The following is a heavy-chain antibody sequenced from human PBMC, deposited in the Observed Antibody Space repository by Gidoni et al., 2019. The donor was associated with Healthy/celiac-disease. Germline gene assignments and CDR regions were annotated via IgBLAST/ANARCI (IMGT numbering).Heavy chain of an antibody. Sequence: QLQLQESGPGLVKPSETLSLTCTVSGGSISISSYYWGWIRQPPGKGLEWIGGIYYSGSTYYNPSLKSRVTISVDTSKNQFSLKLSSVTAADTAVYYCASPGGCSGGSCYFDYWGQGTLVTVSS. CDR1: GGSISISSYY. CDR2: IYYSGST. D-gene: IGHD2-15*01. J-gene: IGHJ4*02. V-gene: IGHV4-39*01. CDR3: ASPGGCSGGSCYFDY.